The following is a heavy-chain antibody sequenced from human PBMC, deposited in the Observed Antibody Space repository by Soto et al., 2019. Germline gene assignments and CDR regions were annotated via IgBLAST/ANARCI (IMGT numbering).Heavy chain of an antibody. V-gene: IGHV1-2*02. CDR1: GYTFGDYY. D-gene: IGHD3-10*01. CDR2: INPNNGGT. Sequence: ASVKVSCKTSGYTFGDYYMHWVRQAPGQGLEWMGWINPNNGGTNYARKFQGRVTMTRDTSVSTAYMELGRLKSDDTAVYYCTRGLLQTKIRLDLPGYWGQGTLVTVSS. J-gene: IGHJ4*02. CDR3: TRGLLQTKIRLDLPGY.